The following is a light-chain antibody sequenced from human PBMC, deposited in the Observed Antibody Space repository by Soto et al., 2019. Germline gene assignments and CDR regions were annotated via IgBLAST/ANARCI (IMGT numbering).Light chain of an antibody. Sequence: QPALTQPASVSGSHGQSSTISCTGTSSDVGSYNLVSWYQQHPGKAPKLMIYEGSKRPSGVSNRFSASKSGNTASLTISGLQAGDEADFYCCSYAGSSTYVFGTGTKVTVL. V-gene: IGLV2-23*01. CDR2: EGS. CDR1: SSDVGSYNL. J-gene: IGLJ1*01. CDR3: CSYAGSSTYV.